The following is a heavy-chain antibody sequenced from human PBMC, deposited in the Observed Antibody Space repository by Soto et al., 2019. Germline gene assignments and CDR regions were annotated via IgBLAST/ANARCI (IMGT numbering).Heavy chain of an antibody. V-gene: IGHV3-23*01. J-gene: IGHJ6*02. CDR1: GFTFSSYA. Sequence: GSLRLSCAASGFTFSSYAMGWVRQAPGKGLEWVSPISGSGGSTYYADSVKGRFTISRDNSKNTLYLQMNSLRAEDTAVYYCAGGGYYDILTGYPIYYYYGMDVWGQGTTVTVSS. CDR3: AGGGYYDILTGYPIYYYYGMDV. D-gene: IGHD3-9*01. CDR2: ISGSGGST.